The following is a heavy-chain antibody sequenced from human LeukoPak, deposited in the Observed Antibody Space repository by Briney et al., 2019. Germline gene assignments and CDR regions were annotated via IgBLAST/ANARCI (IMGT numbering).Heavy chain of an antibody. D-gene: IGHD2-2*01. CDR2: ISSSSSYI. V-gene: IGHV3-21*01. J-gene: IGHJ3*02. CDR3: ARDFYCSSTSCYSFDAFDI. Sequence: TGGSLRLSCAASGFTFSSYSMNWVRQAPGKGLEWFSSISSSSSYIYYADSVKGRFTISRDNAKNSLYLQMNSLRAEDTAVYYCARDFYCSSTSCYSFDAFDIWGQGTMVTVSS. CDR1: GFTFSSYS.